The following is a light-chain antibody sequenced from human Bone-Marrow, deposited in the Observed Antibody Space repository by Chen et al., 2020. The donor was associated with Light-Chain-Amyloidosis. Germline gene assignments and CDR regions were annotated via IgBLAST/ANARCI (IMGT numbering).Light chain of an antibody. V-gene: IGLV2-14*01. J-gene: IGLJ1*01. CDR2: AVS. CDR3: SSFTSSSSYV. Sequence: QSALTQPASVPGSPGQSLTIPCTGTSGDVGTYKYGSWYQQHPGKAPKVMIYAVSNRPSGVSNRFSGSKSGNTSSMTISGLQAEDEADYYSSSFTSSSSYVFGPGTKVTVL. CDR1: SGDVGTYKY.